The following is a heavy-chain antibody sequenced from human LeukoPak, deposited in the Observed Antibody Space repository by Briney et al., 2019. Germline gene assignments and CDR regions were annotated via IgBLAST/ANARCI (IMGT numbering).Heavy chain of an antibody. J-gene: IGHJ4*02. D-gene: IGHD3-10*01. CDR2: IKPDGGHQ. V-gene: IGHV3-7*01. CDR1: GLAFSDYW. Sequence: GGSLRLSCAASGLAFSDYWMSWVRQAPGKGLEWVANIKPDGGHQNYVDSAKGRFTISRDNAKNSLYLQMNSLRAEDTAVYYCARGGLLWFGELPSFFFDYWGQGTLVTVSS. CDR3: ARGGLLWFGELPSFFFDY.